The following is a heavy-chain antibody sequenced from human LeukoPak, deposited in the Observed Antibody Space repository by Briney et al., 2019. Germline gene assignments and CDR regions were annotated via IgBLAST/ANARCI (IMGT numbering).Heavy chain of an antibody. V-gene: IGHV3-48*01. CDR1: GFSFSSYG. J-gene: IGHJ4*02. CDR3: ARALSRRGYYSDSSVYHFDY. CDR2: ISSSGGSR. Sequence: PGGSLRLSCAASGFSFSSYGINWVRQAPGKGLEWVSYISSSGGSRYYADSVKGRFTISRDNAKNSLYLQMNSLRAEDTAVYYCARALSRRGYYSDSSVYHFDYWGQGTLVTVSS. D-gene: IGHD3-22*01.